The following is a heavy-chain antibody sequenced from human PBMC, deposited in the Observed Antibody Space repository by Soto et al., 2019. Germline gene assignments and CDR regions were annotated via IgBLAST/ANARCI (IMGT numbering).Heavy chain of an antibody. J-gene: IGHJ5*02. D-gene: IGHD6-13*01. CDR2: IIPILGTA. CDR3: ARRQQLVILWNWFDP. V-gene: IGHV1-69*01. Sequence: QVQLVQSGAEVKKPGSSVKVSCKASGGTFSSYAISWVRQAPGQGLEWMGGIIPILGTANYAQKFQGRVTITTDESTSTAYMELSSLRSEDTAVYYCARRQQLVILWNWFDPWGQGTLLTVSS. CDR1: GGTFSSYA.